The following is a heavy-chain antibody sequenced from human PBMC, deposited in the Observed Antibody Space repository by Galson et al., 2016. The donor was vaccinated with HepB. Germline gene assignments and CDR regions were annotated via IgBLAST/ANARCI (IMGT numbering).Heavy chain of an antibody. D-gene: IGHD3-9*01. V-gene: IGHV3-23*01. CDR2: IRGSGDST. CDR3: AKGYNILTGLIDY. CDR1: GFTFGIYA. J-gene: IGHJ4*02. Sequence: SLRLSCAASGFTFGIYAMSWVRQAPGKGLEWVSTIRGSGDSTYSADSVKGRFTISRDNSKNTLFLQMNNLGAEDTAVYYCAKGYNILTGLIDYWGRGTLVTVSS.